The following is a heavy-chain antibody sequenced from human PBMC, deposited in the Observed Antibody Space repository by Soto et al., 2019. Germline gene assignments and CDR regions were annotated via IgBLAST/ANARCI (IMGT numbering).Heavy chain of an antibody. D-gene: IGHD4-17*01. CDR3: ATEARVTTATY. V-gene: IGHV3-30*03. Sequence: QVQLVESGGGVVQPGRSLRLSCAASGFTFSSYGMHWVRQAPGKGLEWVAVISYDGSNKYYADSVKGRFTISRDNSKNTLYLQMNSLRAKDTAVYYCATEARVTTATYWGQGTLVTVSS. CDR1: GFTFSSYG. CDR2: ISYDGSNK. J-gene: IGHJ4*02.